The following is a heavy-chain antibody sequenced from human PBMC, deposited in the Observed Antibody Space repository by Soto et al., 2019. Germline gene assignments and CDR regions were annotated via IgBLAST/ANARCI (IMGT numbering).Heavy chain of an antibody. V-gene: IGHV4-31*03. CDR3: AVNYDILTGYPSLGYFQH. J-gene: IGHJ1*01. CDR2: IYYSGST. CDR1: GGSISSVGYY. Sequence: SETLSLTCTFSGGSISSVGYYLSWIRQHPGKGLEWIGYIYYSGSTYYNPSLKSRVTISVDTSKNRFSLKLSSVTAADTAVYYCAVNYDILTGYPSLGYFQHWGQGTLVTVSS. D-gene: IGHD3-9*01.